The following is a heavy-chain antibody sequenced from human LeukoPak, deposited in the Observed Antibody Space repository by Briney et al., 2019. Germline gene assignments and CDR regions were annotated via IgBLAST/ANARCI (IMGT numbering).Heavy chain of an antibody. CDR2: ISAYNGNT. CDR1: GYSFTSYG. V-gene: IGHV1-18*01. D-gene: IGHD2-21*02. CDR3: ARDHKRTYCGGDCYPWAYYYYYYMDV. J-gene: IGHJ6*03. Sequence: GASVKVSCKASGYSFTSYGISWVRQAPGQRLEWMGWISAYNGNTNYAQKLRGRVTMTTDTSTSTAYMELRSLRSDDTAVYYCARDHKRTYCGGDCYPWAYYYYYYMDVWGKGTTVTVSS.